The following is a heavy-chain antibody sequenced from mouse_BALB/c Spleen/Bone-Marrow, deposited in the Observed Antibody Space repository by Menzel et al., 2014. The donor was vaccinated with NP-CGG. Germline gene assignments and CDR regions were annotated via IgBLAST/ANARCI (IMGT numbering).Heavy chain of an antibody. D-gene: IGHD1-2*01. CDR1: GYTFTSYW. CDR3: ARVYYGYFFAY. Sequence: QVQLQQSGAELAKPGASVKMSCKASGYTFTSYWMHWVKQRPGQGLEWIGYINPSTGYTDYNQKFKDKATLTADKSSSTAYMQLSSLTSDDSAVYYCARVYYGYFFAYWGQGTLVTVSA. J-gene: IGHJ3*01. V-gene: IGHV1-7*01. CDR2: INPSTGYT.